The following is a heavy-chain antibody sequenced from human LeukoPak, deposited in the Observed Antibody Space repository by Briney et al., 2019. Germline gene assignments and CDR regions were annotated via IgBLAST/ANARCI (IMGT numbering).Heavy chain of an antibody. CDR2: IYPGDSDT. CDR3: ARPPAPFYYDSSGYEI. V-gene: IGHV5-51*01. Sequence: GESLKISCKGSGYSFTSYWIGWVRQMPGKGLEWMGIIYPGDSDTRYSPSFQGQVTISADKSISTAYLQWSSLKASDTAMYYCARPPAPFYYDSSGYEIWGQGTMATVSS. CDR1: GYSFTSYW. D-gene: IGHD3-22*01. J-gene: IGHJ3*02.